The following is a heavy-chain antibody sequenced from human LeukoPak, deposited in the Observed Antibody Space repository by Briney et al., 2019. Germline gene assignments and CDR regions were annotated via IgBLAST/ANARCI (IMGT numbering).Heavy chain of an antibody. V-gene: IGHV4-34*01. CDR3: ARGLTRGYTYGGCFDP. J-gene: IGHJ5*02. D-gene: IGHD5-12*01. CDR1: GFTFSSYS. Sequence: GSLRLSCAASGFTFSSYSMNWVRQPPGKGLEWIASRSTYYSPSLKSGVTISVDTSKNQFSLKLRSVTATDTAVYYCARGLTRGYTYGGCFDPWGQGTLVTVSS. CDR2: RST.